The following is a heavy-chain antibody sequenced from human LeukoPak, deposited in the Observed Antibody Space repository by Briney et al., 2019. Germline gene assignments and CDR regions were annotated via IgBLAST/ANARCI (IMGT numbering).Heavy chain of an antibody. CDR3: ARDRPVSLSYYIDV. D-gene: IGHD2/OR15-2a*01. CDR1: GVSISSSNSY. J-gene: IGHJ6*03. Sequence: SETLSLTCTVSGVSISSSNSYWGWIRQPPGKGLEWIGSIYYSGNTYYNASLKSRVTISVDTSKNQFSLKLSSVTAADTAVYYCARDRPVSLSYYIDVWGKGTTVTISS. V-gene: IGHV4-39*07. CDR2: IYYSGNT.